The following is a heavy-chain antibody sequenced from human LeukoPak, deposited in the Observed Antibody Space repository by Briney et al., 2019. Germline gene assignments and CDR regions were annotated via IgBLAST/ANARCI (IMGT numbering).Heavy chain of an antibody. J-gene: IGHJ5*02. CDR2: MNPNSGNT. CDR3: ARGRITIFGVADNWFDP. Sequence: ASVKVSCKASGYTFTSYGINWVRQATGQGLEWMGWMNPNSGNTGYAQKFQGRVTMTRNTSISTAYMELSSLRSEDTAVYYCARGRITIFGVADNWFDPWGQGTLVTVSS. V-gene: IGHV1-8*02. CDR1: GYTFTSYG. D-gene: IGHD3-3*01.